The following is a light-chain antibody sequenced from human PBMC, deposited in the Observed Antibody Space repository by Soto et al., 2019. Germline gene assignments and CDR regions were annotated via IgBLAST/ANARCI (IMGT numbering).Light chain of an antibody. V-gene: IGKV1-9*01. J-gene: IGKJ4*01. CDR1: QGIGNF. CDR2: AAS. CDR3: HQLDIHPLT. Sequence: DIQLTQSPSFLSASVGDRVTITCRASQGIGNFLAWYQQKPGKAPNLLIYAASTLQSGVPSRFSGSGSGTEFTLTISSLQREDLATYYCHQLDIHPLTSGGGTQVEIK.